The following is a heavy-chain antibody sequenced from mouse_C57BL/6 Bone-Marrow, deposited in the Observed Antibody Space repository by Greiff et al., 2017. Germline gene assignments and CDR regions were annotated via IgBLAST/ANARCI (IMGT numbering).Heavy chain of an antibody. D-gene: IGHD2-4*01. V-gene: IGHV1-55*01. J-gene: IGHJ2*01. CDR2: IYPGSGST. CDR1: GYTFTSYW. Sequence: VQLQQPGAELVKPGASVKMSCKASGYTFTSYWITWVKQRPGQGLEWIGDIYPGSGSTNYNEKFKSKATLTVDTSSSTAYMQLSSLTSEDSAVXYCARELLSTMITTYYFDYWGQGTTLTVSS. CDR3: ARELLSTMITTYYFDY.